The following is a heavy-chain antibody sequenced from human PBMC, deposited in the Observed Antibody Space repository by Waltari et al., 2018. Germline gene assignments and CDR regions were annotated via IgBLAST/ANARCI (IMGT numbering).Heavy chain of an antibody. J-gene: IGHJ5*02. V-gene: IGHV3-33*01. CDR1: GFSFSIYG. Sequence: QVQMVESGGGVVQPGSSLRLSCATSGFSFSIYGVHWVRQAPGKGLQWVVATWSEGTVKFYSDFARGRFTISTDKSNNIVYLQMNNLRGEDTALYYCARGAKGQLVNWLDHWGQGTLVTVSS. CDR2: TWSEGTVK. D-gene: IGHD6-6*01. CDR3: ARGAKGQLVNWLDH.